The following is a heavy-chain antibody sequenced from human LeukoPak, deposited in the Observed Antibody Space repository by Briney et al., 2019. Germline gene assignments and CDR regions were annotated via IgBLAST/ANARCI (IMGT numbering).Heavy chain of an antibody. Sequence: GGSLRLSCAASGFTFSSFWMHWVRQAPGKGLLWVSGINSDGSSTSHADSVKGRFTISRDNAKNTLYLQMNSLRAEDTAVYYCVKGTSAYCGGDCYSYFDYWGQGTLVTVSS. CDR1: GFTFSSFW. CDR3: VKGTSAYCGGDCYSYFDY. J-gene: IGHJ4*02. D-gene: IGHD2-21*02. CDR2: INSDGSST. V-gene: IGHV3-74*01.